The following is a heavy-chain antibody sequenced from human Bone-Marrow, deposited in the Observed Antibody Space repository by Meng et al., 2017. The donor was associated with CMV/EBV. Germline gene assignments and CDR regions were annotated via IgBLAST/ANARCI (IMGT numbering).Heavy chain of an antibody. CDR3: AESWITEKLGLADY. J-gene: IGHJ4*02. V-gene: IGHV1-69*13. D-gene: IGHD7-27*01. CDR1: GGTFSSYA. CDR2: IIPIFDTA. Sequence: SVKVSCKASGGTFSSYAITWVRQAPGQGLEWMGGIIPIFDTADYAQKFQGRVTITLEESTSTAYMELSSLRSEDTAVYYCAESWITEKLGLADYWGQGTLVTVSS.